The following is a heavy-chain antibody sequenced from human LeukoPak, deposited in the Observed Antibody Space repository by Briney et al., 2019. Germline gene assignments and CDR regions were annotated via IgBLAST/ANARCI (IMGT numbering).Heavy chain of an antibody. D-gene: IGHD2-15*01. V-gene: IGHV1-8*01. CDR1: GYTFTSYD. CDR3: ARLGYCSGGSCYNYYGMDV. J-gene: IGHJ6*02. Sequence: ASVKVSCKASGYTFTSYDINWVRQAPGQGLEWMGWMNPNSGNTGYAQKFQGRVTMTRNTSISTAYMELSSLRSEDTAVYYCARLGYCSGGSCYNYYGMDVWGQGTTVTVSS. CDR2: MNPNSGNT.